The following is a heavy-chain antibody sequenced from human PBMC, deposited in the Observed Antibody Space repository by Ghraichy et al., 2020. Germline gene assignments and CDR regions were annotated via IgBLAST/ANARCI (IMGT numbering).Heavy chain of an antibody. J-gene: IGHJ4*02. Sequence: GESLNISCAASGFTFSSYSMNWVRQAPGKGLEWVSYISSSSSTIYYADSVKGRFTIPRDNAKNSLYLQMNSLRDEDTAVYYCARVVTMVRGASELDYWGQGTLVTVSS. CDR2: ISSSSSTI. V-gene: IGHV3-48*02. CDR3: ARVVTMVRGASELDY. CDR1: GFTFSSYS. D-gene: IGHD3-10*01.